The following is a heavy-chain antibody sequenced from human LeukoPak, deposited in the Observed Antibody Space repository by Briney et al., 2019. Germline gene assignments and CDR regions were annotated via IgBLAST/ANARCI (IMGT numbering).Heavy chain of an antibody. V-gene: IGHV4-59*01. CDR1: GGSISIYY. Sequence: SETLSLTCTVSGGSISIYYWSWIRQPPGKGLEWIGYIYNSGSTNYNPSLKSRVTISVDTSKNQFSLNLGSVTAADTAVYYCARGRRELKYGPDYWGQGTVVTVSS. CDR2: IYNSGST. D-gene: IGHD2/OR15-2a*01. J-gene: IGHJ4*02. CDR3: ARGRRELKYGPDY.